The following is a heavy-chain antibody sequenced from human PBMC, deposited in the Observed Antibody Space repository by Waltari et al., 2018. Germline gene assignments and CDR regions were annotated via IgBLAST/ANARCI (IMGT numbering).Heavy chain of an antibody. CDR2: TYPGDSDT. V-gene: IGHV5-51*01. D-gene: IGHD6-19*01. CDR1: GYSFTSYW. Sequence: EVQLVQSGAEVKKPGESLKISCKGSGYSFTSYWIAGVRQMPGKGLEWMGITYPGDSDTKYSPSFQDQVTISADKSISTAYLQWSSLKASDTAMYYCARQQWLVKGYFDYWGQGTLVTVSS. CDR3: ARQQWLVKGYFDY. J-gene: IGHJ4*02.